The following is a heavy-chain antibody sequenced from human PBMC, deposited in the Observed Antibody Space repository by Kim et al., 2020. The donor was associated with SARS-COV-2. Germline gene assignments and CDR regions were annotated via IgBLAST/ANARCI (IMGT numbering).Heavy chain of an antibody. D-gene: IGHD5-12*01. CDR2: ISSSGSTI. J-gene: IGHJ2*01. V-gene: IGHV3-11*04. CDR1: GFTFSDYY. Sequence: GGSLRLSCAASGFTFSDYYMSWIRQAPGKGLEWVSYISSSGSTIYYADSVKGRFTISRDNAKNSLYLQMNSLRAEDTAVYYCAREHSGYDYDWYFDLWGRGTLVTVSS. CDR3: AREHSGYDYDWYFDL.